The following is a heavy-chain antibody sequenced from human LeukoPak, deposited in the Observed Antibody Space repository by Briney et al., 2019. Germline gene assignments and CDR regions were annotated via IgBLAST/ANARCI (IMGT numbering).Heavy chain of an antibody. J-gene: IGHJ4*02. CDR2: SYNSGST. V-gene: IGHV4-39*01. CDR1: GGSISSSSYY. D-gene: IGHD3-10*01. CDR3: ARRPYYYGSGSREYYFDY. Sequence: SETLSLTCTVSGGSISSSSYYWGWIRQPPGKGLEWIGSSYNSGSTYYNPSLKSRVTISVDTSKNQFSLKLSSVTAADTAVYYCARRPYYYGSGSREYYFDYWGQGTLVTVSS.